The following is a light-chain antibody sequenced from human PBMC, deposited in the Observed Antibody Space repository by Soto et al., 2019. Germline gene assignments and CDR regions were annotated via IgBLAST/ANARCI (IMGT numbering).Light chain of an antibody. V-gene: IGLV1-40*01. CDR3: QSFDNSHAV. CDR2: ANN. Sequence: QSVLTQPPSVSGAPGQRVTISCTGTSSNIGAGYDVHWYQQLPGTAPRLLIYANNNRPSGVPDRFSASKSGTSASLAITGLQAEDEADYFCQSFDNSHAVFGRGTKLTVL. J-gene: IGLJ2*01. CDR1: SSNIGAGYD.